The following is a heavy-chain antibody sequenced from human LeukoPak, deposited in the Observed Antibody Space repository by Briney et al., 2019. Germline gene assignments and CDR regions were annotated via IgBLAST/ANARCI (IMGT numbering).Heavy chain of an antibody. J-gene: IGHJ4*02. CDR1: GFTFSSYS. V-gene: IGHV3-21*01. CDR3: ARNYDFWSGTVGYFDY. D-gene: IGHD3-3*01. Sequence: RGSLRLSCAASGFTFSSYSMNWVRQAPGKGLEWVSSISSSSSYIYYADSVKGRFTISRDNAKNSLYLQMNSLRAEDTAVYYCARNYDFWSGTVGYFDYWGQGTLVTVSS. CDR2: ISSSSSYI.